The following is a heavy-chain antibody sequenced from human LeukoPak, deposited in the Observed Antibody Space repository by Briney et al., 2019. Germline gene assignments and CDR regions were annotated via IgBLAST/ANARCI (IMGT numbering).Heavy chain of an antibody. D-gene: IGHD3-3*01. V-gene: IGHV3-23*01. J-gene: IGHJ3*02. CDR1: GFTFSSYA. CDR3: AKDRGYYDFWSGIKDAFDI. Sequence: PGGSLRLSCAASGFTFSSYAMSWVRQAPGKGLEWVSAISGSGGSTYYADSVKGRFTISRDNSKNTLYLQMNSLRAEDTAVYYCAKDRGYYDFWSGIKDAFDIWGQGTMVTVSS. CDR2: ISGSGGST.